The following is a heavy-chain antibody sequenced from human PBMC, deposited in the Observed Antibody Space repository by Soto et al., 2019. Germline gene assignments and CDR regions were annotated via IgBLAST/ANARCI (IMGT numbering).Heavy chain of an antibody. V-gene: IGHV3-23*01. D-gene: IGHD2-2*01. CDR3: ATRRDASYYYYGMDV. CDR1: GFTFSTYA. J-gene: IGHJ6*02. Sequence: LRLSCAASGFTFSTYAMTWVRQAPGKGLEWVSGISDSGGSTYYADAVKGRFTISRDNSKNTLFLQMNSLRAEDTAVYYCATRRDASYYYYGMDVWGQGTTVTVSS. CDR2: ISDSGGST.